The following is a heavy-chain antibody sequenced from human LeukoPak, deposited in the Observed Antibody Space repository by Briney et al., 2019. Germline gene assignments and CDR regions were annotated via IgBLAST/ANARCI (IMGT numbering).Heavy chain of an antibody. J-gene: IGHJ4*02. CDR2: ISYDGSNK. D-gene: IGHD1-1*01. CDR1: GFTFNSYG. CDR3: ARDVRAGGRYYCDN. Sequence: PGGSLRLSCAASGFTFNSYGVHWVRQAPGKGLEWVAVISYDGSNKYCADSVKGRFIISRDNSKNTLYLQMNSLRAEDTAVYYCARDVRAGGRYYCDNWGQGTLVTVSS. V-gene: IGHV3-30*03.